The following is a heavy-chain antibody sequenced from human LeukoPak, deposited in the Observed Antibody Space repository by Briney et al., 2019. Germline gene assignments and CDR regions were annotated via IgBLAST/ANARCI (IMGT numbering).Heavy chain of an antibody. CDR3: ARQVGTISVYDY. D-gene: IGHD1-26*01. CDR1: GFIVSSNY. CDR2: FYSGGTT. J-gene: IGHJ4*02. Sequence: PGGSLRLSCAASGFIVSSNYMSWVRQAPGKGLEWVSAFYSGGTTYYADSVKGRFTISSDNSRNTLYLQMNSLRAEDSAVYYCARQVGTISVYDYWGQGIPVTVSS. V-gene: IGHV3-53*01.